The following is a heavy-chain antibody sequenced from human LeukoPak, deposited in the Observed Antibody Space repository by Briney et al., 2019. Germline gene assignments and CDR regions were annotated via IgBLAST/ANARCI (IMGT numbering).Heavy chain of an antibody. Sequence: PSETLSLTCTVSGGSISSYYWSWIRQPAGKGLEWIGRIYTSGSTNYNPSLKSRVTMSVDTSKNQFSLKLSSVTAADTAVYYCARDPARPTGPPYGMDVWGQGTTVTVSS. D-gene: IGHD1-14*01. CDR2: IYTSGST. J-gene: IGHJ6*02. CDR1: GGSISSYY. V-gene: IGHV4-4*07. CDR3: ARDPARPTGPPYGMDV.